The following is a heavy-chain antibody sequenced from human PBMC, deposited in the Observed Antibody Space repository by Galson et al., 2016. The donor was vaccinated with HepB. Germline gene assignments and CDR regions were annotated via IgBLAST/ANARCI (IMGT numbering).Heavy chain of an antibody. V-gene: IGHV4-34*01. D-gene: IGHD5-18*01. CDR1: GGSRSGYF. CDR3: ARDRKDNTYGYVGGFDP. Sequence: SETLSLTCAVYGGSRSGYFWSWIRQSPEKGLEWIGEISRGGGVNYNPSLKSRVTISLDTSKNQFSLKLSSVTAADTAVYYCARDRKDNTYGYVGGFDPWGQGTLVTVSS. J-gene: IGHJ5*02. CDR2: ISRGGGV.